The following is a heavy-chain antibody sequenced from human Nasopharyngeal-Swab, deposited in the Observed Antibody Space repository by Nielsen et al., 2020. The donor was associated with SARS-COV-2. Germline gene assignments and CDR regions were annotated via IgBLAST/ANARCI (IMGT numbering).Heavy chain of an antibody. V-gene: IGHV1-46*01. CDR2: INPSGGST. D-gene: IGHD5-12*01. CDR3: ASGGRGYSGYDGGFGY. CDR1: GYTFTSYY. Sequence: ASVKVSCKASGYTFTSYYMHWVRQAPGQGLEWMGIINPSGGSTSYAQKFQGRVTMTRDTSTSTVYMELSSLRSEDTAVYYCASGGRGYSGYDGGFGYWGQGTLVTVSS. J-gene: IGHJ4*02.